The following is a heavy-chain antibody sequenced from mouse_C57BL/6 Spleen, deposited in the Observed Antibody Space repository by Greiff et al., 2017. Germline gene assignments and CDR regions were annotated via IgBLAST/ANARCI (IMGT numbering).Heavy chain of an antibody. Sequence: EVQLVESGGGLVKPGGSLKLSCAASGFTFSDYGMHWVRQAPEKGLAWVAYISSGSSTIYYADTVKGRFTISRDNAKNTLFLQMTSLRSEDTAMYYCARTPFGYGSRGYYFDYWGQGTTLTVSS. V-gene: IGHV5-17*01. CDR3: ARTPFGYGSRGYYFDY. CDR1: GFTFSDYG. CDR2: ISSGSSTI. J-gene: IGHJ2*01. D-gene: IGHD1-1*01.